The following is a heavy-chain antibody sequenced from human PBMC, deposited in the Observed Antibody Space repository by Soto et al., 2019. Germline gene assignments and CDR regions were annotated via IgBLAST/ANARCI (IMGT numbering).Heavy chain of an antibody. Sequence: GGSLRLSCAASGFTFSSYWMSWVRQAPGKGLEWVANIKQDGSEKYYVDSVKGRFTISRDNAKNSLYLQMNSLRAEDTAVYYCARSVRIAVAGTHDYWGQGTLVTVSS. J-gene: IGHJ4*02. CDR2: IKQDGSEK. V-gene: IGHV3-7*01. CDR3: ARSVRIAVAGTHDY. CDR1: GFTFSSYW. D-gene: IGHD6-19*01.